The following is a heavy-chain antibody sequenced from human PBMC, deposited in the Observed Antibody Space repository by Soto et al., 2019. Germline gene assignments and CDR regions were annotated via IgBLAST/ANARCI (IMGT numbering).Heavy chain of an antibody. Sequence: QVQLVESGGAVVQPGRSLRLSCAASGFTFSTYGMHWVSQAPGKGLEWVAVIWYDGSNKYYGDSVKGRFTISRDNSKNTLYLQLNSLRAEDTAVYYCARGNYHDCYGMDVWGQGTTVTVSS. V-gene: IGHV3-33*01. J-gene: IGHJ6*02. D-gene: IGHD1-7*01. CDR3: ARGNYHDCYGMDV. CDR2: IWYDGSNK. CDR1: GFTFSTYG.